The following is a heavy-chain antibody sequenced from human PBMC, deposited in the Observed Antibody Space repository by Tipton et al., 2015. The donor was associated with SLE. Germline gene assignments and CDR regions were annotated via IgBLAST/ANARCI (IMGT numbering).Heavy chain of an antibody. CDR3: ATRRDGYNYGGFDI. CDR1: GFIFSSYW. CDR2: IRYDGSNK. Sequence: SLRLSCAASGFIFSSYWMHWVRQAPGKGLEWVAFIRYDGSNKNYADSVKGRFTISRDNSKNTLYLQMNSLRAEDTAVYYCATRRDGYNYGGFDIWGQGTMVTVSS. D-gene: IGHD5-24*01. V-gene: IGHV3-30*02. J-gene: IGHJ3*02.